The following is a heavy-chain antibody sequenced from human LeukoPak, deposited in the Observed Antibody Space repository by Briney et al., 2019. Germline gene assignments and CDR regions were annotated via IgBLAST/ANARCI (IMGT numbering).Heavy chain of an antibody. D-gene: IGHD1-14*01. V-gene: IGHV1-18*04. CDR1: GYTFTGYY. Sequence: GASVKVSCKASGYTFTGYYMHWVRQAPGQGLEWMGWISAYNGNTNYAQKLQGRVTMTTDTSTSTAYMELRSLRSDDTAVYYCARKPDLFDYWGQGTLVTVSS. CDR3: ARKPDLFDY. CDR2: ISAYNGNT. J-gene: IGHJ4*02.